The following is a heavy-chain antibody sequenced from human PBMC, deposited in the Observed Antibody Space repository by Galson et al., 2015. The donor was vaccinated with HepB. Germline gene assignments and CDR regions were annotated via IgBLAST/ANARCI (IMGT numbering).Heavy chain of an antibody. CDR2: ISSSGSTI. V-gene: IGHV3-48*03. D-gene: IGHD3-10*01. Sequence: SLRLSCAASGFTFSSYEMNWVRQAPGKGLEWVSYISSSGSTIYYADSVKGRFTISRDNAKNSLYLQMNSLRAEDTAVYYCARDRRFGEGNWFDPWGQGTLVTVSS. J-gene: IGHJ5*02. CDR1: GFTFSSYE. CDR3: ARDRRFGEGNWFDP.